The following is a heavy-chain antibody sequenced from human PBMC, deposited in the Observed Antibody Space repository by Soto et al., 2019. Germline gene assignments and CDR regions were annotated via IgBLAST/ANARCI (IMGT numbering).Heavy chain of an antibody. V-gene: IGHV4-30-4*01. J-gene: IGHJ5*02. D-gene: IGHD2-15*01. CDR3: DRNKDIKALGYCRGGSCSRNNWFDP. CDR1: GGSISSGDYY. Sequence: QVQLQESGPGLVKPSQTLSLTCTVSGGSISSGDYYWSWIRQPPGKGLEWIGYIYYSGSTYYNPSLKSRVTISVDTSKNQFSLKLSSVTAADTAVYYCDRNKDIKALGYCRGGSCSRNNWFDPWGQGTLVNVSS. CDR2: IYYSGST.